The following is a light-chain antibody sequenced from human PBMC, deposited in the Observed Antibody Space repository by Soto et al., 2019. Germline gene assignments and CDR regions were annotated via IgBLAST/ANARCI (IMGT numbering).Light chain of an antibody. CDR2: DVS. CDR3: CSYAGSYAYNYV. CDR1: SSDVGGYNY. J-gene: IGLJ1*01. Sequence: QSVLTQPRSVSGSPGQSGTISCTGTSSDVGGYNYVSWYQQHPGKAPKLMIYDVSKRPSGVPDRFSGSKSGNTASLTISGLQAEDEADYYCCSYAGSYAYNYVFGTGTKVTVL. V-gene: IGLV2-11*01.